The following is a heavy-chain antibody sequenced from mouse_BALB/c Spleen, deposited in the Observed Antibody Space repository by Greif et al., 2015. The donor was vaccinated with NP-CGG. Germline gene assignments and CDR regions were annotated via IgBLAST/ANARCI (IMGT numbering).Heavy chain of an antibody. CDR1: GYTFTDYY. Sequence: VQVVESGPELVKPGASVKISCKASGYTFTDYYINWVKQKPGQGPEWIGWIYPGSGNTKYNEKFKGKATLTVDTSSSTAYMQLSSLTSEDTTVYFCARRTGTEAMDYWGQGTSVTVSS. V-gene: IGHV1-84*02. CDR2: IYPGSGNT. CDR3: ARRTGTEAMDY. J-gene: IGHJ4*01. D-gene: IGHD4-1*01.